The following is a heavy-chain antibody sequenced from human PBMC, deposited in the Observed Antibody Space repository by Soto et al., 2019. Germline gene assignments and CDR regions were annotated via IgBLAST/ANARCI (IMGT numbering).Heavy chain of an antibody. CDR2: IIPILTTP. J-gene: IGHJ6*02. D-gene: IGHD2-8*02. CDR3: ATSVGIAPTGEDGMDV. CDR1: GGTFSIYG. V-gene: IGHV1-69*01. Sequence: QVQLVQSGAEVKMTGSSVKVSCKASGGTFSIYGFSWVRQAPGQGPEWIGGIIPILTTPNYAQKFQGRVTTVADESTTTVYMELNSLKFEDTAVYYCATSVGIAPTGEDGMDVWGQGTSVTVSS.